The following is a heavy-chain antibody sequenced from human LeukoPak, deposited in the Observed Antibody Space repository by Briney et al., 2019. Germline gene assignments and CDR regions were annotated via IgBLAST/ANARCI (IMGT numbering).Heavy chain of an antibody. CDR3: AKDSRWCSGGSCYSTPHDYFDY. Sequence: GGSLRLSCAASGFTFSSFALSWVRQAPGKGLGWVSSISGSGDSTYYMESVKGRFTISRDNSENTLYLQMNSLRADDTAVYYCAKDSRWCSGGSCYSTPHDYFDYWGQGTLVTVSS. CDR2: ISGSGDST. V-gene: IGHV3-23*01. J-gene: IGHJ4*02. D-gene: IGHD2-15*01. CDR1: GFTFSSFA.